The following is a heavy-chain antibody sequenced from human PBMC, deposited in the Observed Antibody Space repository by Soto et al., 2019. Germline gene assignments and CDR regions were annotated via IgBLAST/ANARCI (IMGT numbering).Heavy chain of an antibody. D-gene: IGHD2-8*02. J-gene: IGHJ5*02. CDR2: MNPNSGNT. V-gene: IGHV1-8*01. Sequence: GASVKVSCTASGYTFTSYDINWVRQATGQGLERMGWMNPNSGNTGYAQKFQGRVTMTRNTFISTAYMELSSLISENTAVYYCARDTDWFDPWGQGTLVTVSS. CDR3: ARDTDWFDP. CDR1: GYTFTSYD.